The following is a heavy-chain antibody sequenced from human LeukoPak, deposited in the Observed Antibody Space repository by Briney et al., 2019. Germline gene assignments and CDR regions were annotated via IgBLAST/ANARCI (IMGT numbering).Heavy chain of an antibody. CDR2: ISAYNGNT. V-gene: IGHV1-18*01. CDR3: ARDGPDYDFWSGYSDPKFDY. CDR1: GYTFTSYG. D-gene: IGHD3-3*01. Sequence: ASVKVSCKASGYTFTSYGISWVRQAPGQGLEWMGLISAYNGNTNYAQKLQGRVTMTTDTSTSTAYMELRSMRSDDTAVYYCARDGPDYDFWSGYSDPKFDYWGQGTLVTVSS. J-gene: IGHJ4*02.